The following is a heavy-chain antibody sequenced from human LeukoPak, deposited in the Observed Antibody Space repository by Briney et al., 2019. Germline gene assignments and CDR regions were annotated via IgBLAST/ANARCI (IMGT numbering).Heavy chain of an antibody. J-gene: IGHJ4*02. CDR2: ISASGGST. Sequence: GGSLRLSCAASGFTFSSYAMSWVRQAPGKGLEWVSAISASGGSTYYADSVRGRFTISRDNSKNTLYLQMNSLRAEDTAVYYCAKTYYDILTGSYPPFDYWGQGTLVTVSS. D-gene: IGHD3-9*01. V-gene: IGHV3-23*01. CDR1: GFTFSSYA. CDR3: AKTYYDILTGSYPPFDY.